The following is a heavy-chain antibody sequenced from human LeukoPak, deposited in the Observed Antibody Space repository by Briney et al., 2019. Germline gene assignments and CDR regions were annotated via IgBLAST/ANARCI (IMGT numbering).Heavy chain of an antibody. D-gene: IGHD6-19*01. J-gene: IGHJ6*02. V-gene: IGHV3-30*03. CDR3: AGQYSSGWYDVGNYYYGMDV. Sequence: GGSLRLSCAASGFTFSSCGMHWVRQAPGKGLEWVVVISYDGSNKYYADSVKGRFTISRDNSKNTLYLQMNSLRAEDTAVYYCAGQYSSGWYDVGNYYYGMDVRGQGTTVTVSS. CDR1: GFTFSSCG. CDR2: ISYDGSNK.